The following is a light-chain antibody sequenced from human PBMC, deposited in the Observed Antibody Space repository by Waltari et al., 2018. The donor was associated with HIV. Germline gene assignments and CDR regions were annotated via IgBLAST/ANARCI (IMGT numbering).Light chain of an antibody. CDR2: AAS. Sequence: DIQMTQFPSSLSASVGDRVTITCQASQDITTYLNWYQQKPGKAPELLIYAASNLETGVPSRFSGSGSGTDFTFTITSLQPEDFASYYCQQYDDLPLTFAGGTKVEIK. V-gene: IGKV1-33*01. J-gene: IGKJ4*01. CDR3: QQYDDLPLT. CDR1: QDITTY.